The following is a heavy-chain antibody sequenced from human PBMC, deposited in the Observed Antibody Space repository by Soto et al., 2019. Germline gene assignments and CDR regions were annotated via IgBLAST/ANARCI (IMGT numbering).Heavy chain of an antibody. CDR2: IRQDGSEK. Sequence: GGSLRLACVASGFTVSNYGMTWVRQAPGKGLEWVANIRQDGSEKNFVDSVKGRFTISRGNAKNSVDLQMNSLRAEDTAVYYCATTQSFDYWGQGTLVTVSS. CDR3: ATTQSFDY. J-gene: IGHJ4*02. CDR1: GFTVSNYG. V-gene: IGHV3-7*01.